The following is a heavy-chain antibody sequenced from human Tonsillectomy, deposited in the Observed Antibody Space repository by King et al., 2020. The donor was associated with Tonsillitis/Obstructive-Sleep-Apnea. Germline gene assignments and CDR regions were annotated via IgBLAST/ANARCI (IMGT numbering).Heavy chain of an antibody. D-gene: IGHD2-15*01. Sequence: TLKESGPVLVKPTETLTLTCTVSEFSLSNARMSVSWIRQPPGKALEWLAHIFSNDERSYSTSLKSRLTISKDTSKSQVVLILTNMDPVDTATYYCARIQDSGHFDYWGQGTLVTVSS. CDR1: EFSLSNARMS. CDR3: ARIQDSGHFDY. J-gene: IGHJ4*02. CDR2: IFSNDER. V-gene: IGHV2-26*01.